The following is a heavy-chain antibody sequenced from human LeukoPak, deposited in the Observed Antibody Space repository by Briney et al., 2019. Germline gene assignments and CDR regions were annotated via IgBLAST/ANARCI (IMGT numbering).Heavy chain of an antibody. CDR3: ARWPYYYDSSGYLYYYGMDV. V-gene: IGHV1-18*01. CDR2: ISAYNGNT. D-gene: IGHD3-22*01. Sequence: ASVKVSCKASGGTFSSYAISWVRQAPGQGLEWMGWISAYNGNTNYAQKLQGRVTMTTDTSTSTAYMELRSLRSDDTAVYYCARWPYYYDSSGYLYYYGMDVWGQGTTVTVSS. CDR1: GGTFSSYA. J-gene: IGHJ6*02.